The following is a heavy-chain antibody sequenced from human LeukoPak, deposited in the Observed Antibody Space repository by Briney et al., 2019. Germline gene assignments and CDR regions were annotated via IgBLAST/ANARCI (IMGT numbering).Heavy chain of an antibody. CDR1: GFTFSSYA. CDR2: ISSNGGNT. Sequence: GGSLRLSCSAPGFTFSSYAMHWVRQAPGKGLEYVSAISSNGGNTKYADSVKGRFTTSRDNSKNTLYLQMSSLRAEDTAVYYCVKPPLVRGVISFDYWGQGTLVTVSS. V-gene: IGHV3-64D*06. D-gene: IGHD3-10*01. J-gene: IGHJ4*02. CDR3: VKPPLVRGVISFDY.